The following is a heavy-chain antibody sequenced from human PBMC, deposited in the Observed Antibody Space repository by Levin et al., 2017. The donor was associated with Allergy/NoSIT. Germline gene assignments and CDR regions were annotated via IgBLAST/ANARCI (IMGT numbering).Heavy chain of an antibody. V-gene: IGHV3-74*03. J-gene: IGHJ4*02. D-gene: IGHD5-24*01. CDR3: VRLMLVTRDESF. CDR2: ISDDGSRA. Sequence: PGGSLRLSCVASGFSFSSYWMHWVRQVPGKGLMWVGRISDDGSRAEHVDAVRGRFTISRDNTKNTLYLQMNSLRAEDTGIYYCVRLMLVTRDESFWDQGTRVSVSS. CDR1: GFSFSSYW.